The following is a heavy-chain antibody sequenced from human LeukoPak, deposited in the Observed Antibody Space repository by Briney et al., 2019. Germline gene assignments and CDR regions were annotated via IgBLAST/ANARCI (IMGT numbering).Heavy chain of an antibody. V-gene: IGHV3-48*03. Sequence: GGSLRLSRAASGFTFSSYEMNWVRQAPGKGLEWVSYISTTGSSIYYADSVKGRLTISRDNVKNLLYLQMNSLRAEDTAVYYCARVQRGIAVALDYWGQGTLATVSS. D-gene: IGHD6-19*01. J-gene: IGHJ4*02. CDR3: ARVQRGIAVALDY. CDR2: ISTTGSSI. CDR1: GFTFSSYE.